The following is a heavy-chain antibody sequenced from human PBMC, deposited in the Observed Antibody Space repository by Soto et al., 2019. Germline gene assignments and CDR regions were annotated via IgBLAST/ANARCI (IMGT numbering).Heavy chain of an antibody. CDR2: FCYSGGT. J-gene: IGHJ5*02. D-gene: IGHD3-9*01. V-gene: IGHV4-39*01. Sequence: SETLSLTCTVSGDSISSSSYYWGWIRQPPGKGLEWIEIFCYSGGTYYNPSLKSRVTISVDTSNHQFSLKLISVTAADTAVYYCARGETTDYDILTGYYHWGQGTLVTVPQ. CDR3: ARGETTDYDILTGYYH. CDR1: GDSISSSSYY.